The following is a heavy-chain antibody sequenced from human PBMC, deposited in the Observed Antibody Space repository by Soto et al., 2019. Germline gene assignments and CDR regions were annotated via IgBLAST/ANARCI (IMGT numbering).Heavy chain of an antibody. J-gene: IGHJ5*02. CDR3: VRLVGNSWLDH. D-gene: IGHD3-9*01. Sequence: QVQLQQSGPGLVKPSQTLSLTCAISGDSVSSNSAVWNWIRQSPSRGLDWLGRTSYRSLWYYEKAVFVQSRISIDAATSNNPFSLKLNAVTPEDTAVYYCVRLVGNSWLDHWGQGTLVTVSS. CDR2: TSYRSLWYY. CDR1: GDSVSSNSAV. V-gene: IGHV6-1*01.